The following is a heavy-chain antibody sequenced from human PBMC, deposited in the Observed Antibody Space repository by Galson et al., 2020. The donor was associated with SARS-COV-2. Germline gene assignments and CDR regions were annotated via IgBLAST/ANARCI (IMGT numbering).Heavy chain of an antibody. D-gene: IGHD3-3*01. CDR3: AHSSSFVTLSRPPYYDFWSGYYSSDPIFDY. V-gene: IGHV2-5*02. J-gene: IGHJ4*02. CDR2: IYWDDDK. Sequence: KMSGPTLVKPTQTLTLTCTFSGFSLSTSGVGVGWIRQPPGKALEWLALIYWDDDKRYSPSLKSRLTITKDTSKNQVVLTMTNMDPVDTATYYCAHSSSFVTLSRPPYYDFWSGYYSSDPIFDYWGQGTLVTVSS. CDR1: GFSLSTSGVG.